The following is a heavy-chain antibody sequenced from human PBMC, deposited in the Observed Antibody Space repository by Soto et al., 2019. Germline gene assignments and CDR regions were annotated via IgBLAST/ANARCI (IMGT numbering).Heavy chain of an antibody. V-gene: IGHV3-33*01. J-gene: IGHJ6*02. CDR1: GFTFSSYG. Sequence: GGSLRLSCAASGFTFSSYGMHWVRQAPGKGLEWVAVIWYDGSNKYYADSVKGRFTISRDNSKNTLYLQINSLRAEDTAVYYCARETYYYDSSGYYGGMDVWGQGTTVTVSS. CDR2: IWYDGSNK. D-gene: IGHD3-22*01. CDR3: ARETYYYDSSGYYGGMDV.